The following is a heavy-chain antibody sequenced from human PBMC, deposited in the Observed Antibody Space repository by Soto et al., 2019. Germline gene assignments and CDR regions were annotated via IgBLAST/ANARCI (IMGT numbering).Heavy chain of an antibody. CDR1: GYTFTSYY. V-gene: IGHV1-46*03. D-gene: IGHD6-13*01. J-gene: IGHJ4*02. CDR2: INASGGRI. CDR3: SRIATPAALDS. Sequence: QVQLVQSGAEVKKPGASVKVSCKASGYTFTSYYVHWIRQAPGQGLEWMGTINASGGRITYAPKFQCSVTITRATSMSTVYRELSSLTCGLSATSFCSRIATPAALDSWGQGSLVTGSS.